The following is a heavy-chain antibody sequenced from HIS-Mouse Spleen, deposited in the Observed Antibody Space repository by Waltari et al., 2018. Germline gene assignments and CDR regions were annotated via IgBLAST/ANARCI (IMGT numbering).Heavy chain of an antibody. D-gene: IGHD2-15*01. CDR1: GGFFRGYS. Sequence: QVLLQQGGAGLLKPAATLSPPCAVYGGFFRGYSRTGVRRAPREGLEWIGEINHSGSTNSNPSLKTRVNISVDTSKNHFSRKLSSVTAAATAVYYCARGQVGGMVVAAPNWFDPWGQGTLVTVSS. J-gene: IGHJ5*02. CDR2: INHSGST. V-gene: IGHV4-34*01. CDR3: ARGQVGGMVVAAPNWFDP.